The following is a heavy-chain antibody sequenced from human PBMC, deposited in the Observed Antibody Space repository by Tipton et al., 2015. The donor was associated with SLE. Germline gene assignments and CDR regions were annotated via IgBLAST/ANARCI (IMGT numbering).Heavy chain of an antibody. CDR3: ARELGMVAFDI. J-gene: IGHJ3*02. V-gene: IGHV4-59*01. CDR2: IYYSGST. Sequence: TLSLTCTVSGGSISSYYWSWIRQPPGKGLEWIGYIYYSGSTNYNPSLKSRVTISVDTSKNQFSLKLSSVTAADTAVYYWARELGMVAFDIWGQGTMVTVSS. CDR1: GGSISSYY. D-gene: IGHD7-27*01.